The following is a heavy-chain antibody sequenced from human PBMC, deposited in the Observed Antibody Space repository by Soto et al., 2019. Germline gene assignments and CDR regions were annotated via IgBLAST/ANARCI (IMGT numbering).Heavy chain of an antibody. V-gene: IGHV3-30-3*01. CDR3: ARGTYYYDSSGYDLAFDI. Sequence: QVQLVESGGGVVQPGRSLRLSCAASGFTFSSYAMHWVRQAPGKGLEWVSVISYDGSNKYYADSVKGRFTISRDNSKNTLYLQMNSLRAEDTAVYYCARGTYYYDSSGYDLAFDIWGQGTMVPVSS. D-gene: IGHD3-22*01. CDR1: GFTFSSYA. J-gene: IGHJ3*02. CDR2: ISYDGSNK.